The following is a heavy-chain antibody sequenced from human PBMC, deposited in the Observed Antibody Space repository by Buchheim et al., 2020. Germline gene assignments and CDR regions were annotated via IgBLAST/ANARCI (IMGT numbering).Heavy chain of an antibody. CDR3: AKAGPYYLEY. J-gene: IGHJ4*02. CDR2: VSGSGSTT. V-gene: IGHV3-23*01. CDR1: GFTFSNYA. D-gene: IGHD3-22*01. Sequence: EVQPLESGGGLVQPGGSLRLSCAASGFTFSNYAMNWVRQAPGKGLEWVSSVSGSGSTTYYADSVKGRFTISRDNSKNTLYLQMNGLRAEDTAVYYCAKAGPYYLEYWGQGTL.